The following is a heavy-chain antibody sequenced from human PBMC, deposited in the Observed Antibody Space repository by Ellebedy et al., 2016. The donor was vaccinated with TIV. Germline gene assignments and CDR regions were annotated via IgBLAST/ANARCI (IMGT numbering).Heavy chain of an antibody. V-gene: IGHV3-64D*09. CDR1: GFTFSTYA. CDR2: ISGNGGST. Sequence: GESLKISCSGSGFTFSTYAMHWVRQAPGKGLEYVSAISGNGGSTYYADSVKGRFTISRDNSQNSLYLQMSSLRAEDTAVYYCVKVSTTSGWPYYSPHWGQGTLVTVSS. J-gene: IGHJ4*02. D-gene: IGHD6-19*01. CDR3: VKVSTTSGWPYYSPH.